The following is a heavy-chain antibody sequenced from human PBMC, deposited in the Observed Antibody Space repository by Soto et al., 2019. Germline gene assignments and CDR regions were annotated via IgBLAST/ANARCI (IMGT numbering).Heavy chain of an antibody. D-gene: IGHD4-4*01. J-gene: IGHJ6*02. V-gene: IGHV1-18*01. CDR3: ARDLTKGLDV. Sequence: QVHLVQSGAEVKKPGALVKVSCKASGYTFTSCGISWVRQAPGQGLEWMGLINTYNGYTNYPQNFQGRVTMTTDTSTGTVYMELRSLTSDDTAVYYCARDLTKGLDVWGQGTTVTVSS. CDR2: INTYNGYT. CDR1: GYTFTSCG.